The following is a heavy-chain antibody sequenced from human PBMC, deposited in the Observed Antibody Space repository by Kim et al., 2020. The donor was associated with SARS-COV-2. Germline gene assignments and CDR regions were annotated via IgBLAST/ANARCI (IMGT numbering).Heavy chain of an antibody. Sequence: SETLSLTCTVSGGSISSSSYYWGWIRQPPGKGLEWIGSIYYSGSTYYNPSLKSRVTISVDTSKNQFSLKLSSVTAADTAVYYCASLRYFDWSYMSFIDAFDIWGQGTMVTVSS. J-gene: IGHJ3*02. D-gene: IGHD3-9*01. V-gene: IGHV4-39*01. CDR2: IYYSGST. CDR3: ASLRYFDWSYMSFIDAFDI. CDR1: GGSISSSSYY.